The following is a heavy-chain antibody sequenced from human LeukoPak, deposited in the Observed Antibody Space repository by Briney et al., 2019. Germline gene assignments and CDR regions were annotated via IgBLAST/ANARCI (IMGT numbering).Heavy chain of an antibody. CDR2: IYTSGST. V-gene: IGHV4-61*02. CDR1: GHSISSGSYY. CDR3: ARGPALWFGES. Sequence: SETLSLTCTVSGHSISSGSYYWSWIRQPAGKGLEWIGRIYTSGSTNYNPSLKSRVTISVDTSKNQFSLKLSSVTAADTAVYYCARGPALWFGESWGQGTLVTVSS. J-gene: IGHJ5*02. D-gene: IGHD3-10*01.